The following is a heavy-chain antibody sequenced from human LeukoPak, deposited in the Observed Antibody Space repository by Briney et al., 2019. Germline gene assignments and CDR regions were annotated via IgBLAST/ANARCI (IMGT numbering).Heavy chain of an antibody. V-gene: IGHV3-30-3*01. CDR3: ARAGLGASADI. Sequence: GGSLRLSCAASGFTFSSYAMHWVRQAPGKGLEWVAVISYDGSNKYYADSVKGRFTISRDNSKNTLYLQMNSLRAEDTAVYYCARAGLGASADIWGPGTLVTVSS. CDR1: GFTFSSYA. D-gene: IGHD6-13*01. J-gene: IGHJ4*02. CDR2: ISYDGSNK.